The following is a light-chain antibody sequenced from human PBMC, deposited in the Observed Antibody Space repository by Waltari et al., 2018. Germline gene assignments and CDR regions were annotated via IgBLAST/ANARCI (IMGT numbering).Light chain of an antibody. CDR2: RNN. V-gene: IGLV10-54*04. CDR3: SAWDSSLSGYV. CDR1: SNNVGNRG. Sequence: QAWLTQPPSMSKDLRQTATLTCTGHSNNVGNRGAAWLQHHQGHPPKLLSYRNNNRPAGISERFSAYRSGNTAFLTITGLQPEDEADYYCSAWDSSLSGYVFGTGTRLTVL. J-gene: IGLJ1*01.